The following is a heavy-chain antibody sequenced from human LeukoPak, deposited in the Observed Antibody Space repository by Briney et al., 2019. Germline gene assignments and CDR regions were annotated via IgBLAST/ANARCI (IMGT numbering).Heavy chain of an antibody. J-gene: IGHJ5*02. Sequence: ASVKVSCKASGYTFTGYYMHLVRQAPGQGLEWMGWINPNSGGTNYAQKFQGRVTMTRDTSISTAYMELSRLRSDDTAVYYCARGGYDFWSGYPPPGWSDPWGQGTLVTVSS. CDR3: ARGGYDFWSGYPPPGWSDP. D-gene: IGHD3-3*01. V-gene: IGHV1-2*02. CDR1: GYTFTGYY. CDR2: INPNSGGT.